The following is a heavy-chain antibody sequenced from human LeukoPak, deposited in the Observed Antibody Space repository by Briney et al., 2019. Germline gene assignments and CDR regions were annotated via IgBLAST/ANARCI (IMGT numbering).Heavy chain of an antibody. CDR2: ISSRSTDI. D-gene: IGHD6-13*01. Sequence: PGGSLTLSCVDSGFTFCDYYMSWIRLAPGKGLEWVSYISSRSTDINYADSVKGRFTISRDNGKNSLYLQMDSLRAEDTAVYYCARVAAAGYYFDHWGQGTLVTVSS. CDR3: ARVAAAGYYFDH. CDR1: GFTFCDYY. J-gene: IGHJ4*02. V-gene: IGHV3-11*06.